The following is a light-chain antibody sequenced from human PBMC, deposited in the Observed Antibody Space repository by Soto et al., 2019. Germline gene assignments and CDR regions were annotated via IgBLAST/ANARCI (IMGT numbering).Light chain of an antibody. CDR3: QHYDNLPPYI. V-gene: IGKV1-33*01. J-gene: IGKJ2*01. Sequence: EIQMTPSPSSLSVSVGDRVTITLQANRDIRDFLNWYQQKPGKAPKLLIFDASNLEEGVPPRFSGSGSGTDFSFSISSLQPEDVATYYCQHYDNLPPYIFGQGTKVDIK. CDR1: RDIRDF. CDR2: DAS.